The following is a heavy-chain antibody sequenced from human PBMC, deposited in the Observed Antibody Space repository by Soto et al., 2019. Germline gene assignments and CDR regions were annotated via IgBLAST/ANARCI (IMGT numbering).Heavy chain of an antibody. CDR1: GGTFSSYA. J-gene: IGHJ6*02. V-gene: IGHV1-69*13. D-gene: IGHD2-2*01. CDR3: ARVRVVPAAIHYYYGMDV. Sequence: SVKVSCKASGGTFSSYAISWVRQAPGQGLEWMGGIIPIFGTANYAQKFQGRVTITADESTSTAYMELSSLRSEDTAVYYCARVRVVPAAIHYYYGMDVWGQGTTVTVSS. CDR2: IIPIFGTA.